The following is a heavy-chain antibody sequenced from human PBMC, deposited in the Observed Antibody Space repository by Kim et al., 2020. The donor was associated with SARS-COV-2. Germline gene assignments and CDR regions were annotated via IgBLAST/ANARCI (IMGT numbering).Heavy chain of an antibody. CDR2: IYSGGSNT. D-gene: IGHD2-2*01. J-gene: IGHJ6*02. Sequence: GGSLRLSCAASGFTFSSYAMSWVRQAPGKGLEWVSVIYSGGSNTYYADSVKGRFTISRDNSKNTLYLQMNSLRAEDTAVYYCATTPRTRPDYYYGMDVWGQGATVTVSS. CDR3: ATTPRTRPDYYYGMDV. V-gene: IGHV3-23*03. CDR1: GFTFSSYA.